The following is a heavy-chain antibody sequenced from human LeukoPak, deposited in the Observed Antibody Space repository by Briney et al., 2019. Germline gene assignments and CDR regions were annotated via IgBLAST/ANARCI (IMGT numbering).Heavy chain of an antibody. CDR3: ARDKGGGLKDDAFDI. CDR2: IIPIFGTA. CDR1: GGTFSSYA. Sequence: ASVKVSCKASGGTFSSYAISWVRQAPGQGLEWMGGIIPIFGTANYAQKFQGRVTITADKSTSTAYMELSSLRSEDTAVYYCARDKGGGLKDDAFDIWGQGTMVTVSS. D-gene: IGHD3-16*01. V-gene: IGHV1-69*06. J-gene: IGHJ3*02.